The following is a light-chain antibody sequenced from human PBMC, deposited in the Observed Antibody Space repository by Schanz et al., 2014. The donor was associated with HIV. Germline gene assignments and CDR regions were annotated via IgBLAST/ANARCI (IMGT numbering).Light chain of an antibody. CDR1: QTIGRL. J-gene: IGKJ5*01. CDR3: QQANSFPIT. CDR2: VAS. Sequence: IQMTQSPSTVSTSVGDRVTITCRASQTIGRLLAWYQQKPGKAPKLLIYVASSLQSGVPSRFSGSGSGTDFTLTISSLQPEDFATYYCQQANSFPITFGQGTRLEIK. V-gene: IGKV1-12*01.